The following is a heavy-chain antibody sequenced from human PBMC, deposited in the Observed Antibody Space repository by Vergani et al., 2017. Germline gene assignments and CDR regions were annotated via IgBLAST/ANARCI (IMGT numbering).Heavy chain of an antibody. J-gene: IGHJ4*02. V-gene: IGHV1-2*02. CDR1: GYTFTSYA. CDR2: INPNSGGT. Sequence: QVQLVQSGAEVKKPGASVKVSCKASGYTFTSYAMHWVRQAPGQRLEWMGWINPNSGGTNYAQKFQGRVTMTRDTSISTAYMELSSLRSEDTAVYYCASPSEGSYRLGPFDYWGQGTLVTVSS. D-gene: IGHD1-26*01. CDR3: ASPSEGSYRLGPFDY.